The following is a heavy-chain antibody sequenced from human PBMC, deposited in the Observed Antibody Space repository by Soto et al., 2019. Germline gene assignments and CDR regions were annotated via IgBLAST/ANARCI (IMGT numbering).Heavy chain of an antibody. CDR1: GFGLSSYA. Sequence: PGGSLRLSCAASGFGLSSYAMSWVRQAPGKGLEWVSGITPGGGTTNYGDSVKGRFTISRDNSKNTLYLQMNSLRAEDTAVYYCAKDITMVRGVLYHNYYYYYGMDVWGLGTTVTVS. CDR2: ITPGGGTT. D-gene: IGHD3-10*01. CDR3: AKDITMVRGVLYHNYYYYYGMDV. V-gene: IGHV3-23*01. J-gene: IGHJ6*02.